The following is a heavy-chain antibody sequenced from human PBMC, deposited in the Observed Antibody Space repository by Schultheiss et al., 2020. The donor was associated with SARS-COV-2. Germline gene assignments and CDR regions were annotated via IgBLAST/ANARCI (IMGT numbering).Heavy chain of an antibody. CDR1: GFTFSSYA. CDR3: ATIGGGDLFDY. V-gene: IGHV3-23*01. CDR2: ISGSGGST. J-gene: IGHJ4*02. Sequence: GGSLRLSCAASGFTFSSYAMSWVRQAPGKGLEWVSAISGSGGSTYYADSVKGRFTISRDNSKNTLYLQMNSLKAEDTAVYYCATIGGGDLFDYWGQGTLVTVSS. D-gene: IGHD2-21*01.